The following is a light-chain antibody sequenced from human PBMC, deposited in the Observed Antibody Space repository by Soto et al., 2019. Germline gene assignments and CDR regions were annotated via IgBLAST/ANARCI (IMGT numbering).Light chain of an antibody. CDR1: SSNLGAHFD. CDR3: QSYDSSLSGFFV. J-gene: IGLJ1*01. V-gene: IGLV1-40*01. Sequence: QPVLTQPPSVSGAPGQRVTISCTGSSSNLGAHFDVHWYQQLPGTAPKLLIYGNSNRPSGVPDRFSGSKSGTSASLAITGLQAEDEADYYCQSYDSSLSGFFVFGTGTKLTVL. CDR2: GNS.